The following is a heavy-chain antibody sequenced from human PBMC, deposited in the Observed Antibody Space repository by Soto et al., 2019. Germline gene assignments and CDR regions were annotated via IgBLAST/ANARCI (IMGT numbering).Heavy chain of an antibody. V-gene: IGHV5-51*01. Sequence: PGESLKISCQASGYSFTTYWIAWVRQTPGRGLEWMGIIYPGDSEIKYSPSFDGQVTFSVDKSTSTAYLQWIGLKTSDTGMYFCASSSAGNSLAPFEFWGQGSLVTVSS. D-gene: IGHD6-13*01. CDR1: GYSFTTYW. CDR2: IYPGDSEI. J-gene: IGHJ4*02. CDR3: ASSSAGNSLAPFEF.